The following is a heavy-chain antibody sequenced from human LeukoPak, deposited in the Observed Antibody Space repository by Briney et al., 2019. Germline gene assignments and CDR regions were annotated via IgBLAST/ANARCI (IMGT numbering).Heavy chain of an antibody. V-gene: IGHV4-61*02. CDR3: ASTRNYDLWSGSGYFDL. D-gene: IGHD3-3*01. J-gene: IGHJ2*01. CDR1: GGSISSGSYY. CDR2: IYSSGST. Sequence: SETLSLTCTVSGGSISSGSYYWSWIRQPAGKRLEWIGRIYSSGSTNYNPSLKSRVTISVDPSKNQFSLKLSSVTAADTAVYYCASTRNYDLWSGSGYFDLWGRGTLVTVSS.